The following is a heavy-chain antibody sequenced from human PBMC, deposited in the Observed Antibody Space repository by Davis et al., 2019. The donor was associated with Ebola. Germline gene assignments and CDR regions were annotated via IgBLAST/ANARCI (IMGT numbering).Heavy chain of an antibody. CDR3: ARGGRWDFWSGYPYYYYGMDV. V-gene: IGHV4-59*12. CDR1: GGSISPYY. Sequence: MPSETLSLTCTVSGGSISPYYWSWIRQTPERGLEWIGYVYYSGSAHYNPSLKSRVTISLDTSKNQFSLKLSSVTAADTAVYYCARGGRWDFWSGYPYYYYGMDVWGQGTTVTVSS. J-gene: IGHJ6*02. CDR2: VYYSGSA. D-gene: IGHD3-3*01.